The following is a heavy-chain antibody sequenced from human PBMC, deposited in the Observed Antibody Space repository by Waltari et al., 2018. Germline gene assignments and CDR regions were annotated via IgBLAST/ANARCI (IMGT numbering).Heavy chain of an antibody. Sequence: QVQLVESGGGVVQPGRSLRLSCAASGFTFSSYAMHWVRQAPGKGLEWVAVISYDGSNKYYAYSVKGRFTISRDNSKNTLYLQMNSLRAEDTAVYYCARVLSSSLVGYFDYWGQGTLVTVSS. D-gene: IGHD6-6*01. CDR3: ARVLSSSLVGYFDY. CDR1: GFTFSSYA. CDR2: ISYDGSNK. J-gene: IGHJ4*02. V-gene: IGHV3-30-3*01.